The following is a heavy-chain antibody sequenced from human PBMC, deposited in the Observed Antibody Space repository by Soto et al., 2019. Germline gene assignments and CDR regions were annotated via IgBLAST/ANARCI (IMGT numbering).Heavy chain of an antibody. V-gene: IGHV3-23*01. CDR1: GFTFSSYA. CDR3: ANLDTAYYDILTGVFDY. J-gene: IGHJ4*02. Sequence: PGGSLRLSCAASGFTFSSYAMSWVRQAPGKGLEWVSAISGSGGSTYYADSVKGRFTISRDNSKNTLYLQMNSLRAEDTAVYYCANLDTAYYDILTGVFDYWGQGTLVTVSS. CDR2: ISGSGGST. D-gene: IGHD3-9*01.